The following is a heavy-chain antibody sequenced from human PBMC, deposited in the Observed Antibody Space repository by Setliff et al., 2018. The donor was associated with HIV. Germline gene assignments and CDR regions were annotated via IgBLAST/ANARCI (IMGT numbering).Heavy chain of an antibody. J-gene: IGHJ4*02. D-gene: IGHD3-22*01. CDR1: GGSISDYY. CDR3: ARDTYDSRGYFFGY. V-gene: IGHV4-4*07. Sequence: NPSETLSLTCTVSGGSISDYYWTWIRQPAGKGLEWIGRVYSSGSTNCNPSLKSRVTMSVDTSTNQFSLKLNSVTAADTAVYYCARDTYDSRGYFFGYWGQGTLVTVS. CDR2: VYSSGST.